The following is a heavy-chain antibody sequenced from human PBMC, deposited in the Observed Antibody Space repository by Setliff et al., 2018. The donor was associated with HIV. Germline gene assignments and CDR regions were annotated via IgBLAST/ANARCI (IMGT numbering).Heavy chain of an antibody. V-gene: IGHV1-69*05. CDR2: IIPIFKSA. D-gene: IGHD5-12*01. J-gene: IGHJ3*01. CDR3: ARTSGDAYNYEGAFDV. Sequence: ASVKVSCKVSGDTFNNYGLNWVRQAPGQGLEWMGGIIPIFKSADYAQKFQGRVTITTDESTSTAYMDLSSLKSEGTAIYYCARTSGDAYNYEGAFDVWGQGTLVTVSS. CDR1: GDTFNNYG.